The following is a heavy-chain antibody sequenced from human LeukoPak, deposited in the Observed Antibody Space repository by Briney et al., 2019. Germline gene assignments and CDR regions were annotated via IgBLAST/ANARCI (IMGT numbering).Heavy chain of an antibody. Sequence: GGSLRLSCAASGFTVSSNYMSWVRQAPGKGLEWVSVIYSGGSTYYADSVKGRFTISRDNSMNTLYLQMNSLRAEDTAVYYCARDLYYYDSSGYYYYGMDVWGQGTTVTVSS. CDR1: GFTVSSNY. J-gene: IGHJ6*02. CDR2: IYSGGST. D-gene: IGHD3-22*01. CDR3: ARDLYYYDSSGYYYYGMDV. V-gene: IGHV3-66*01.